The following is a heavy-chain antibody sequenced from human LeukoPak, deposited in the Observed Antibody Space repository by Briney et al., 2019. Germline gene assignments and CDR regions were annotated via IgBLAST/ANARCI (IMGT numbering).Heavy chain of an antibody. Sequence: TGGSLRLSCAASGFTFSNYAMSWVRQAPGKGLEWVSVISGSGGRTYYADSVKRRFTISRDNSKNTLYLQMNSLRAEDTAIYYRAKDGYSSGWPPEYFQHWGQGTLVTVSS. CDR1: GFTFSNYA. J-gene: IGHJ1*01. CDR3: AKDGYSSGWPPEYFQH. V-gene: IGHV3-23*01. CDR2: ISGSGGRT. D-gene: IGHD6-19*01.